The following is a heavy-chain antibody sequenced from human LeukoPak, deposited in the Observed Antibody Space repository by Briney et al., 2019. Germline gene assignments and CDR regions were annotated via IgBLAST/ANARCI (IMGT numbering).Heavy chain of an antibody. CDR3: AKAGGYSNYGGWFDP. V-gene: IGHV3-23*01. CDR1: EFLVSNYY. Sequence: GGSLRLSCAASEFLVSNYYMSWVRQAPGKGLEWVSAISGSGGSTYYADSVKGRFTISRDDSKNTLYLQMNSLRAEDTAVYYCAKAGGYSNYGGWFDPWGQGTLVTVSS. D-gene: IGHD4-11*01. CDR2: ISGSGGST. J-gene: IGHJ5*02.